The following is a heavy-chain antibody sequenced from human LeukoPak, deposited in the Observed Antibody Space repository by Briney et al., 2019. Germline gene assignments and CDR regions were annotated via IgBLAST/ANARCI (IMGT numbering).Heavy chain of an antibody. CDR2: IYYSGST. CDR1: GGSISSSSYY. D-gene: IGHD3-22*01. V-gene: IGHV4-39*01. CDR3: ARIYYDSSGYYYGLVDY. Sequence: PSETLPLTCTVSGGSISSSSYYWGWIRQPPGKGLEWIGSIYYSGSTYYNPSLKSRVTISVDTSKNQFSLKLSSVTAADTAVYYCARIYYDSSGYYYGLVDYWGQGTLVTVSS. J-gene: IGHJ4*02.